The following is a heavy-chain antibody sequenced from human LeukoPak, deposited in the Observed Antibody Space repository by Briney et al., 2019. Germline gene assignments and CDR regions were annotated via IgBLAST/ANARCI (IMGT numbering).Heavy chain of an antibody. CDR1: GGSISSYY. D-gene: IGHD5-18*01. J-gene: IGHJ4*02. CDR3: ARDELGIHLPV. Sequence: SETLSLTCTVSGGSISSYYWSWIRQPPGKGLEWIGYIYYSGSTNYNPSLKSRVTISVDTSKNQFSLKLSSVTAADTAVYYCARDELGIHLPVWGQGTLVTVSS. V-gene: IGHV4-59*01. CDR2: IYYSGST.